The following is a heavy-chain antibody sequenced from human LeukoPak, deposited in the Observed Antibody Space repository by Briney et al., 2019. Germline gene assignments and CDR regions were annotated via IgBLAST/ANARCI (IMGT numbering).Heavy chain of an antibody. J-gene: IGHJ1*01. CDR2: IDPSDSFT. CDR1: GYIFTSYW. V-gene: IGHV5-10-1*01. D-gene: IGHD6-19*01. CDR3: ARRYSSGWYTNAEYFQH. Sequence: GESLKISCQCSGYIFTSYWISWVRQVPGKGLEWMGRIDPSDSFTNYSPSFQGHVTISVDKSTSTAYLQWSSLKASDTAMYYCARRYSSGWYTNAEYFQHWGQGTLVTVSS.